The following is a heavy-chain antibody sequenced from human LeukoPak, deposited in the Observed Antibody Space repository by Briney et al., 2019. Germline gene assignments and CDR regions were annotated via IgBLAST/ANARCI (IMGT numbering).Heavy chain of an antibody. CDR3: TRGRQTDH. V-gene: IGHV3-49*04. CDR2: IRSKTYGGTT. Sequence: PGGSLRLSCTASGFTFGDYGMNWVRQAPGKGLEWVGFIRSKTYGGTTGYAASVKGRFTISRDDSKSIAYLQLNSLKSEDTAVYYCTRGRQTDHWGQGTLVTVSS. J-gene: IGHJ5*02. CDR1: GFTFGDYG.